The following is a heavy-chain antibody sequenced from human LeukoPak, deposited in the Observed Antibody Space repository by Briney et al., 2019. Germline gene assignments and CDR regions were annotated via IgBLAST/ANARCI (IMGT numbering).Heavy chain of an antibody. Sequence: SETLSLTCTVSGYAITSGGFSWNWIRQPPGKGLEWIGCIYGRGPAYYNPSLKSRFTISVDRPKNQFFLNVTSLTAADTAVYYCARSRQASGLFNSWGQGTLVVVSS. CDR2: IYGRGPA. CDR1: GYAITSGGFS. D-gene: IGHD3-10*01. V-gene: IGHV4-30-2*01. J-gene: IGHJ5*01. CDR3: ARSRQASGLFNS.